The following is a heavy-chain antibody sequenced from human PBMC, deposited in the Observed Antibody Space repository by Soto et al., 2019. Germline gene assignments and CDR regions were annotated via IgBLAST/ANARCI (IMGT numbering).Heavy chain of an antibody. Sequence: ASVKVSCKASGYTFTSYAMHWVRQAPGQRLEWMGWINAGNSNTKYSQKFQGRVTITRDTSASTVYMELSSLRSEDTAVYYCARERFLEWLSYYYYMDVWGKGTTVTVSS. V-gene: IGHV1-3*01. CDR2: INAGNSNT. D-gene: IGHD3-3*01. CDR1: GYTFTSYA. CDR3: ARERFLEWLSYYYYMDV. J-gene: IGHJ6*03.